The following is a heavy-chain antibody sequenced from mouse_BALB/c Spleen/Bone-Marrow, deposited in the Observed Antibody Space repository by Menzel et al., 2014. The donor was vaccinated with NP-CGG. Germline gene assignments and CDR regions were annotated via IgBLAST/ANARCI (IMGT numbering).Heavy chain of an antibody. Sequence: QVQLQQSGAELVMPGASVKMSCKASGYTFTDYWMHWVKQRPGQGLEWIGAIDTSDSYTSYNQKFKGKATLTVDESSSTAYMQRSSLTSEDSAVYYCVRRGVYYYGIFYYWGQGTTLTDSS. CDR2: IDTSDSYT. J-gene: IGHJ2*01. D-gene: IGHD1-1*01. V-gene: IGHV1-69*01. CDR1: GYTFTDYW. CDR3: VRRGVYYYGIFYY.